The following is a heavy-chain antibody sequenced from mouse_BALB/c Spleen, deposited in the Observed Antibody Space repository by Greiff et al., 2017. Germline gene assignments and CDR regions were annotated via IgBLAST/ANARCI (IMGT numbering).Heavy chain of an antibody. CDR3: AASGNRYYFDY. Sequence: VQLQQSGAELVRPGVSVTISCKGSGYTFTDYAMHWVKQSHAKSLEWIGVISTYYGDASYNQKFKGKATMTVDKSSSTAYMELARLTSEDSAIYYCAASGNRYYFDYWGQGTTLTVSA. CDR1: GYTFTDYA. J-gene: IGHJ2*01. D-gene: IGHD1-3*01. CDR2: ISTYYGDA. V-gene: IGHV1S137*01.